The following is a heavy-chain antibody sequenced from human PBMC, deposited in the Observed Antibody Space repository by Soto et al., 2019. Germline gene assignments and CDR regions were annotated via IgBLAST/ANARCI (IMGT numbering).Heavy chain of an antibody. CDR3: ARHGSDSSWFFFDP. Sequence: SSETLSLTCSLSGGAIGGYXXSWIRQPPGKALEWIGYVSYSGSTDYHPSLKSRVSISIDTSKNQFSLKMISVTAADTAVYYCARHGSDSSWFFFDPWGQGALVTVSS. CDR2: VSYSGST. V-gene: IGHV4-59*08. CDR1: GGAIGGYX. J-gene: IGHJ5*02. D-gene: IGHD6-13*01.